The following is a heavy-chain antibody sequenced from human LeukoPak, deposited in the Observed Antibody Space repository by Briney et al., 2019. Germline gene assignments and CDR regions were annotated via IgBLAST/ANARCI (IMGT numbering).Heavy chain of an antibody. J-gene: IGHJ3*02. CDR2: IYYSGST. V-gene: IGHV4-31*03. CDR3: ARDKAGYLDAFDI. Sequence: PSETLSLTCTVSGGSISSRGYYWSWIRQPPGKGLEWIGYIYYSGSTYYNPSLKSRVTISVDTSKNQFSLNLSSVAAADTAVYYCARDKAGYLDAFDIWGQGTMVTVSS. CDR1: GGSISSRGYY. D-gene: IGHD3-9*01.